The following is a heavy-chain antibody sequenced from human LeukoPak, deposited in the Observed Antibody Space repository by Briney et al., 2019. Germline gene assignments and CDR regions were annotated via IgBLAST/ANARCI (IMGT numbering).Heavy chain of an antibody. D-gene: IGHD6-6*01. CDR1: GFTLDDCD. CDR3: AKDGQIAARPVFYY. Sequence: GGSLRLSCAASGFTLDDCDMHWVRQAPGKGLEWVSGITWNSGSIGYADSVKGRFTISRDNAKNSLYLQMNSLRAEDTALYYCAKDGQIAARPVFYYWDQGTLVTVSS. CDR2: ITWNSGSI. J-gene: IGHJ4*02. V-gene: IGHV3-9*01.